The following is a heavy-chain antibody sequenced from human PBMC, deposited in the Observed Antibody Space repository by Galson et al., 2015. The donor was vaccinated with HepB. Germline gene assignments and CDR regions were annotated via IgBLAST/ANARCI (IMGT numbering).Heavy chain of an antibody. CDR1: GFTFSSYA. Sequence: SLRLSCAASGFTFSSYAMHWVRQAPGKGLEWVAVISYDGSNKYYADSVKGRFTISRDNSKNTLYLQMNSLRAEDTAVYYCARERVLGYTPLGFDYWGQGTLVTVSS. V-gene: IGHV3-30-3*01. D-gene: IGHD5-24*01. CDR2: ISYDGSNK. CDR3: ARERVLGYTPLGFDY. J-gene: IGHJ4*02.